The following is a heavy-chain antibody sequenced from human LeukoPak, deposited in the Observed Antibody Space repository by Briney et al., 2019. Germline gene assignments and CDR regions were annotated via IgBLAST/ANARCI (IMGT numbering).Heavy chain of an antibody. V-gene: IGHV4-38-2*01. J-gene: IGHJ4*02. D-gene: IGHD2-21*01. CDR2: IYHSGIT. Sequence: SETLSLTCAVAGYSISTGYYWGWVRQSPGKGLEWIGNIYHSGITHYNPSLQGRVTLSVDTSKNQFSLNLNSVTAADTAVYYCTRFSTASSRPAYYWGQGTLVIVSS. CDR1: GYSISTGYY. CDR3: TRFSTASSRPAYY.